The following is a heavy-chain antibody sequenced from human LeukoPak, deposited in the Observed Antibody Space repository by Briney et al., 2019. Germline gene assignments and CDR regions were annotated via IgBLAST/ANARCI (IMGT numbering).Heavy chain of an antibody. J-gene: IGHJ4*02. CDR3: AKEQTYYYDSPPDY. V-gene: IGHV3-30*02. CDR1: GFTFSSYG. CDR2: IRYDGSNK. Sequence: GGSLRLSCAASGFTFSSYGMHWVRQAPGKGLEWVAFIRYDGSNKYYADSVKGRFTISRDNSKNTLYLQMNSLRAEDTAVYYCAKEQTYYYDSPPDYWGQGTLVTVSS. D-gene: IGHD3-22*01.